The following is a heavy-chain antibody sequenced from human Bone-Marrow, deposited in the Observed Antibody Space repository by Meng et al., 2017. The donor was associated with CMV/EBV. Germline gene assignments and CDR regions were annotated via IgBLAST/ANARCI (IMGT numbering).Heavy chain of an antibody. J-gene: IGHJ5*02. D-gene: IGHD2-15*01. CDR3: ARMVVNNWFDP. Sequence: SETLSLTCTVSGGSISGSGHYWTWIRQHPGKGLEWIGHIYYSGSAYSNPSLKSRLTILVDTSKNQFSLTLRSVTAADTAVYYCARMVVNNWFDPWGQGTLVTVSS. V-gene: IGHV4-31*03. CDR1: GGSISGSGHY. CDR2: IYYSGSA.